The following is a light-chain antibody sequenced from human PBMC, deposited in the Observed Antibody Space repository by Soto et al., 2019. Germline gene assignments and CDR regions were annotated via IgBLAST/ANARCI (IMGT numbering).Light chain of an antibody. J-gene: IGLJ1*01. CDR3: VSFTTSRSYV. CDR1: SSDVVTYNL. V-gene: IGLV2-14*02. CDR2: EGT. Sequence: QSVLTQPASVSGSPGQSINISCTGTSSDVVTYNLVSWYQQHPGKAPTVLIYEGTKRPSGVSNRFSGSKSGNTASLTISGLQAEDEADYYCVSFTTSRSYVFGTGTKLTVL.